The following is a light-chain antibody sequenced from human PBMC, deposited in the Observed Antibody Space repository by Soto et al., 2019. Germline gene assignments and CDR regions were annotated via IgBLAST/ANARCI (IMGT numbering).Light chain of an antibody. CDR3: QKYNSPPRT. CDR1: QGIRDY. J-gene: IGKJ4*01. CDR2: AAS. Sequence: DIQMTHSPSSLSASVGDRVTITCRASQGIRDYLAWYQQKPGKVPKLLIYAASTLHSGVPSRFSGSGSGTDFSLTISSLQPEDVATYYCQKYNSPPRTFGGGTKVEIK. V-gene: IGKV1-27*01.